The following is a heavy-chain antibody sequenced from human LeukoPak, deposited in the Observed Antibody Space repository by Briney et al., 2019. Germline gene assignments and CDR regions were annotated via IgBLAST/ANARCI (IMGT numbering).Heavy chain of an antibody. Sequence: GGSLRLSCAASGFTFSDYYMSWIRQAPGKGLEWVSYISSSGSTIHYADSVKGRFTISRDNAKNSLYLQMNSLRAEDTAVYYCARDYHSMIVATRFDYWGQGTLVTVSS. CDR3: ARDYHSMIVATRFDY. J-gene: IGHJ4*02. D-gene: IGHD3-22*01. CDR1: GFTFSDYY. CDR2: ISSSGSTI. V-gene: IGHV3-11*01.